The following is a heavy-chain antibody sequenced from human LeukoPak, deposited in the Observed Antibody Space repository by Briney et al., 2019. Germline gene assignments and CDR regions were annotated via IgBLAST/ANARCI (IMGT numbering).Heavy chain of an antibody. CDR1: GFTFSSYS. CDR2: ISSSSSYI. D-gene: IGHD3-22*01. J-gene: IGHJ3*02. CDR3: ARDKGYYDSSGYYPDAFDI. Sequence: PGGSLRLSCAASGFTFSSYSMNWVRQAPGKGLEWVSSISSSSSYIYYADSVKGRFTISRDNAKNSLYLQMNSLRAEDTAVYYCARDKGYYDSSGYYPDAFDIWGQGTMVTVSS. V-gene: IGHV3-21*01.